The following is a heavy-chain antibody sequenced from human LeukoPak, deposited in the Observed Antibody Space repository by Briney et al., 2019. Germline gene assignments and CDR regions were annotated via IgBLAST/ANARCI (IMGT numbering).Heavy chain of an antibody. D-gene: IGHD2-15*01. J-gene: IGHJ4*02. CDR3: ASPGYCSGGSCHDY. V-gene: IGHV4-59*08. CDR1: GGSIRSYY. CDR2: IYYSGST. Sequence: PSETLSLTCTVSGGSIRSYYWSWSRQPPGKGLELIGYIYYSGSTNYNPSLKSRVTISVDTYKNQFSLQLSSVTAADTAVYYCASPGYCSGGSCHDYWGQGPLVTVSS.